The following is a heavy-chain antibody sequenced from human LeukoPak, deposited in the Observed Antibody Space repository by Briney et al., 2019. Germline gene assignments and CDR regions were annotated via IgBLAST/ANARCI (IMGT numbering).Heavy chain of an antibody. CDR1: GFTFSSYA. D-gene: IGHD3-22*01. CDR3: AKDRPDPPYYYDSSGLH. V-gene: IGHV3-23*01. Sequence: GGSLRLSCAASGFTFSSYAMSWIRQAPGKGLEWVSAISGSGGSTYYADSVKGRFTISRDNSKNTLYLQTNSLRAEDTAVYYCAKDRPDPPYYYDSSGLHWGQGTLVTVSS. J-gene: IGHJ4*02. CDR2: ISGSGGST.